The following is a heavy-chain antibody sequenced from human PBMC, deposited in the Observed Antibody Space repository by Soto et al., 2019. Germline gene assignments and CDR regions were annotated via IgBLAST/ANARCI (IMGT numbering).Heavy chain of an antibody. V-gene: IGHV1-46*01. CDR1: GYSLTGYY. CDR3: ARSYVTSRPIDF. Sequence: ASVKVSCKASGYSLTGYYMHWVRQAPGQGLEWMGITNPRDGSTNYAQKFQGRVTMTSDTSTSTVYMEMSSLRSDDTAMYYCARSYVTSRPIDFWGQGTLVTV. J-gene: IGHJ4*02. CDR2: TNPRDGST. D-gene: IGHD3-10*02.